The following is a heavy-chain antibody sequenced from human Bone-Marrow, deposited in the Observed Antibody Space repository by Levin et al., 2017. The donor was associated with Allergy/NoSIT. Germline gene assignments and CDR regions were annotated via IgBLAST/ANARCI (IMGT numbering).Heavy chain of an antibody. J-gene: IGHJ3*02. Sequence: GESLKISCRVSGYSFTHYWIVWVRQMPGKGLEYMGRIGPADSHSNYSPSFQGHVTFSVDKSTNTAYLQWNSLKARDSAMYYCARTEGEAFDIWDQGTMVTVSS. CDR3: ARTEGEAFDI. CDR2: IGPADSHS. V-gene: IGHV5-10-1*01. CDR1: GYSFTHYW.